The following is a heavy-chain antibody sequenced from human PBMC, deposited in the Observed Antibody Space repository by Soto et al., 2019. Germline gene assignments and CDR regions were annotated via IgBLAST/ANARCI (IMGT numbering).Heavy chain of an antibody. D-gene: IGHD4-17*01. V-gene: IGHV1-69*13. Sequence: SLKVACKASGDTFSSYAIICVRHTPGQGLELIGGIIPIFGTANYAQKFQGRVTITADESTSTAYMELSSLRSEDTAVYYCARDRVTTVTTFSYRPYNWFEPWGQGTLVTVSS. CDR1: GDTFSSYA. CDR3: ARDRVTTVTTFSYRPYNWFEP. CDR2: IIPIFGTA. J-gene: IGHJ5*02.